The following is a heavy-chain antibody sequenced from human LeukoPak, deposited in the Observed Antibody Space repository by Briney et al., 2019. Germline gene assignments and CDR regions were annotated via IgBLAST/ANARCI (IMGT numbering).Heavy chain of an antibody. CDR2: VSGSGGNT. Sequence: PGGSLRLSCAASGFTFSTYAMSWVRRAPGKGLEWVSGVSGSGGNTHYADSVRGRFTISRDNSKNTLSLQMNSLRAEDTAVYYCAKSGLSRFDYWGQGTLVTVSS. V-gene: IGHV3-23*01. CDR3: AKSGLSRFDY. CDR1: GFTFSTYA. J-gene: IGHJ4*02. D-gene: IGHD4/OR15-4a*01.